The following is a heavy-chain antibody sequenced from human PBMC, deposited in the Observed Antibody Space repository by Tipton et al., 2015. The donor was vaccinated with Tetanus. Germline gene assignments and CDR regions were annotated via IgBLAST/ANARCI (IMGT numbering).Heavy chain of an antibody. V-gene: IGHV1-46*01. D-gene: IGHD1-20*01. CDR1: GYTFTSYY. J-gene: IGHJ6*02. CDR2: INPSGGST. Sequence: QLVQSGAEVKKPGAPVKVSCKASGYTFTSYYMHWVRQAPGQGLEWMGIINPSGGSTSYAQKFQGRVTMTRDTSTSTVYMELSSLRSEDTAVYYCAIIWAPYNWNDVDYYYGMDVWGQGTTVTVSS. CDR3: AIIWAPYNWNDVDYYYGMDV.